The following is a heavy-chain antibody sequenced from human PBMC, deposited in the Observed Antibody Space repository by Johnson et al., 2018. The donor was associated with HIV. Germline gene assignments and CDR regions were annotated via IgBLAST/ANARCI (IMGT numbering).Heavy chain of an antibody. J-gene: IGHJ3*02. CDR1: GFTFSSYA. CDR3: AKDRTSGSYSDDAFDI. CDR2: ISGSGGST. D-gene: IGHD1-26*01. V-gene: IGHV3-23*04. Sequence: MLLVESGGGLVQPGGSLRLSCAASGFTFSSYAMSWVRQAPGKGLEWVSAISGSGGSTYYADSVQGRFTISRDNSKNTLYLQMNSLRAEDTAVYYCAKDRTSGSYSDDAFDIWGQGTMVTVSS.